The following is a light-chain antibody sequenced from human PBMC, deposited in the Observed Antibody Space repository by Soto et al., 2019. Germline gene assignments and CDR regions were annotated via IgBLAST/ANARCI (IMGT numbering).Light chain of an antibody. V-gene: IGKV1D-12*01. CDR2: SAS. Sequence: DIQMTQSPSSVSASVGDRVTITCQASQGISMSLAWYQQKPGKAPKLLIYSASSLQSGVPSRFSGSGFGTDFTLTISSLQPEDFATYYCQQADTFPITFGQGTRLEI. CDR3: QQADTFPIT. J-gene: IGKJ5*01. CDR1: QGISMS.